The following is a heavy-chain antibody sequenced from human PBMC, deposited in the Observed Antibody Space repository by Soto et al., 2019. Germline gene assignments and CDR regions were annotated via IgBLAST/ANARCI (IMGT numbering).Heavy chain of an antibody. J-gene: IGHJ6*02. CDR3: ARHPNGMDV. Sequence: GESLKISCKASGYIFPNYWVAWVRQMPAKGLEWMGIIYPGDSETRYSPSFQGQVTISADKSINTVYLQWTSLKASDTATYCCARHPNGMDVWGQGTKVTVS. CDR1: GYIFPNYW. V-gene: IGHV5-51*01. CDR2: IYPGDSET.